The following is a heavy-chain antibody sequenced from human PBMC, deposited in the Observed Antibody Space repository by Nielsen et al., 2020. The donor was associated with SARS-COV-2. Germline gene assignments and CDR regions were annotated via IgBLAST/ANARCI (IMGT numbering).Heavy chain of an antibody. CDR2: ISYDGSNK. V-gene: IGHV3-30*18. D-gene: IGHD6-19*01. CDR1: GFTFSSYG. Sequence: GESLKISCAASGFTFSSYGMHWVRQAPGKGLEWVAVISYDGSNKYYADSVKGRFTISRDNSKNTLYLQMNSLRAEDTAVYYCAKFVEQWRPPLGRDGMDVWGQGTTVTVSS. J-gene: IGHJ6*02. CDR3: AKFVEQWRPPLGRDGMDV.